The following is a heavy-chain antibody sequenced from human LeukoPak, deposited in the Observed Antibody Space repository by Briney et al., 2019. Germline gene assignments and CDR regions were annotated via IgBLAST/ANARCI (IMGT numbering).Heavy chain of an antibody. Sequence: PSETLSLTCTVPGGSITTSSYYWGWIRQPPGKGLEWIGITYYSGSTYHDPSLKGRVTISVDTSKNQFSLKLSSVTAADTAVYYCARAFRARYFDLWGRGTLVTVSS. J-gene: IGHJ2*01. D-gene: IGHD2/OR15-2a*01. CDR3: ARAFRARYFDL. V-gene: IGHV4-39*01. CDR1: GGSITTSSYY. CDR2: TYYSGST.